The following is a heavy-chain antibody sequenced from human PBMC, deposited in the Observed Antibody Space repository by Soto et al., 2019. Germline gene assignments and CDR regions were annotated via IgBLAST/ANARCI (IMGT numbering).Heavy chain of an antibody. J-gene: IGHJ5*02. CDR2: ISGSGGST. CDR3: AKKVLFVPAAHSDGFDP. Sequence: GSLRLSCAASGFTFCRYAMSWVRQPPGKGLEWVSGISGSGGSTYYADSVKGRFTISRDNSKSTVYLQMNSLRAEDTAVYYCAKKVLFVPAAHSDGFDPWGQGTQVTVSS. CDR1: GFTFCRYA. D-gene: IGHD2-2*01. V-gene: IGHV3-23*01.